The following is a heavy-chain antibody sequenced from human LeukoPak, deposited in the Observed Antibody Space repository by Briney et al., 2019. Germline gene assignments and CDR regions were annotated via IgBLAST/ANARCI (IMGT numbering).Heavy chain of an antibody. CDR2: ISGSGGST. V-gene: IGHV3-23*01. CDR1: GFTFSSYA. J-gene: IGHJ3*02. Sequence: PGGSLRLSCAASGFTFSSYAMSWVRQAPGKGLEWVSAISGSGGSTYYADSVKGRFTISRDNSKNTLYLQMNSLRAEDTAVYYCAKPVPYYYDSSGYYRASAFDIWGQGTMVTVSS. D-gene: IGHD3-22*01. CDR3: AKPVPYYYDSSGYYRASAFDI.